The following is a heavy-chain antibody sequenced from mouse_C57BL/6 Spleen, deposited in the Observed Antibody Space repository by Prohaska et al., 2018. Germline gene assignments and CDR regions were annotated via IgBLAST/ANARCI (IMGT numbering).Heavy chain of an antibody. CDR1: GYTFTSYW. V-gene: IGHV1-50*01. CDR2: IDPSDSYT. J-gene: IGHJ4*01. D-gene: IGHD1-3*01. Sequence: QVQLQQPGAELVKPGASVKLSCKASGYTFTSYWMQWVKQRPGQGLEWIGEIDPSDSYTNYNQKFKGKATLTVDTSSSTAYMQLSSLTSEDSAVYYCARGGEWYAMDYWGQGTSVTVSS. CDR3: ARGGEWYAMDY.